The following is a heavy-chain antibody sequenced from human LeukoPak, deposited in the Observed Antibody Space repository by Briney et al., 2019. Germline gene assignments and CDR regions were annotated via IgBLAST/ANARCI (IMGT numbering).Heavy chain of an antibody. Sequence: PSETLSLTCTVSSGSISSGSYYWSWIRQPAGKGLEWIGRIYTSGSTNYNPSLKSRVTISVDTSKNQFSLKLSSVTAADTAVYYCAREKYYYGSGNAKRVLDVWGQGTTVTVSS. CDR1: SGSISSGSYY. J-gene: IGHJ6*02. CDR3: AREKYYYGSGNAKRVLDV. CDR2: IYTSGST. D-gene: IGHD3-10*01. V-gene: IGHV4-61*02.